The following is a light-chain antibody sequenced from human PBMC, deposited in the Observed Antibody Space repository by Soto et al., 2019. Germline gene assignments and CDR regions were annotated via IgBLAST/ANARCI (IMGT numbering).Light chain of an antibody. CDR3: QQRYSTPFT. J-gene: IGKJ3*01. V-gene: IGKV1-5*01. CDR1: QSISSW. CDR2: DAS. Sequence: EIQMKKSASTLPAYVEDSVTITFRASQSISSWLAWYQQKPGKAPKLLIYDASSLESGVPSRFSGSGSGTDFTLAISSLQPEDFATYYCQQRYSTPFTFGPGTKVDNK.